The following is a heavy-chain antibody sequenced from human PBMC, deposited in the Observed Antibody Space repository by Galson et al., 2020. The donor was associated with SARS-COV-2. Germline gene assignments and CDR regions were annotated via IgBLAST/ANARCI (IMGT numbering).Heavy chain of an antibody. Sequence: GESLKISCAASGFTFSSYGMHWVRQAPGMGLEWVAVISYDGSNKYYADSVKGRFTISRDNSKNTLYLQMNSLRAEDTAVYYCAREVVVAVSTPLSWGQGTLVTVSS. CDR2: ISYDGSNK. J-gene: IGHJ4*02. CDR1: GFTFSSYG. V-gene: IGHV3-30*03. D-gene: IGHD2-15*01. CDR3: AREVVVAVSTPLS.